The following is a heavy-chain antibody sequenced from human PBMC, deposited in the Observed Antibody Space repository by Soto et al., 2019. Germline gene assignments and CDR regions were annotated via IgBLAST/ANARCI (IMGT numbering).Heavy chain of an antibody. J-gene: IGHJ6*02. CDR2: IWYDGSNK. Sequence: GGSLRLSCAASGFTFSSYGMHWVRQAPGKGLEWVAVIWYDGSNKYYADSVKGRFTISRDNSKNTLYLQMNSLRAEDTAVYYCARDENWNDLHGEDFGMAVWGQGTTVTVSS. V-gene: IGHV3-33*01. D-gene: IGHD1-1*01. CDR1: GFTFSSYG. CDR3: ARDENWNDLHGEDFGMAV.